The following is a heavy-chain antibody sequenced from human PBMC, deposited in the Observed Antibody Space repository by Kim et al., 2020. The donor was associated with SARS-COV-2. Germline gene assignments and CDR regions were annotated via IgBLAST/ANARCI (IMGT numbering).Heavy chain of an antibody. CDR1: GFTFRSYG. V-gene: IGHV3-30*18. D-gene: IGHD3-10*01. CDR2: ISYDGSNK. J-gene: IGHJ6*02. Sequence: GGSLRLSCEASGFTFRSYGMHWVRQARGKGMEGVAVISYDGSNKDYADSVKGRFTISRDNSKNTLYLQRNCRRDEDTAVYYCAKFGFYGMDVWGQGTTVTVSS. CDR3: AKFGFYGMDV.